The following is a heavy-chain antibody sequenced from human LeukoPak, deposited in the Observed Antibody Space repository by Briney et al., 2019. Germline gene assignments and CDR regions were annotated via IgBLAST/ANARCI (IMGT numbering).Heavy chain of an antibody. Sequence: GGSLRLSCAASGFTFSSYAVSWVRQAPGKGLEWVSAISGSGGNTFYADSVKGRFTISRDNSKSTMFLQMNSLRAGDTAVYYCAKVGVAGSSYYFDYWGQGTLVSVSS. CDR1: GFTFSSYA. CDR2: ISGSGGNT. V-gene: IGHV3-23*01. J-gene: IGHJ4*02. CDR3: AKVGVAGSSYYFDY. D-gene: IGHD6-19*01.